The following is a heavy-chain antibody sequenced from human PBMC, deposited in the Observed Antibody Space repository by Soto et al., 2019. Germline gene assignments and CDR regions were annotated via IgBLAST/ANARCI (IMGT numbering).Heavy chain of an antibody. V-gene: IGHV3-33*01. CDR2: IWYAGSNK. J-gene: IGHJ6*02. CDR3: ARDAAAGTGYYGMDV. Sequence: GGSLRLSCAASGFTFSSYGMHWVRQAPGKGLEWVAVIWYAGSNKYYADSVKGRFTISRDNSKNTLYLQMNSLRAEDTAVYYSARDAAAGTGYYGMDVWGQGTTVTVSS. CDR1: GFTFSSYG. D-gene: IGHD6-13*01.